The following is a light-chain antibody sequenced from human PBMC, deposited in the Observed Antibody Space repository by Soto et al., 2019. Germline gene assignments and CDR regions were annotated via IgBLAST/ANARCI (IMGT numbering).Light chain of an antibody. J-gene: IGLJ2*01. CDR2: EVS. V-gene: IGLV2-14*01. CDR3: NSHTGAATVV. Sequence: QSALTQPASVSGSPGQSITISCTGTSSDIGAYKYVSWYQQHPGKVPKLMIYEVSNRPSGVSNRFSGSKSGNTASLTISGLHAEDEADYYCNSHTGAATVVFGGGTKVTVL. CDR1: SSDIGAYKY.